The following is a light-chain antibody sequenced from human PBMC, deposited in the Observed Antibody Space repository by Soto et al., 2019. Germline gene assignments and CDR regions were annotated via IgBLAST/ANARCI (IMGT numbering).Light chain of an antibody. Sequence: QSVLTQPPSASGTPGQTVTISCSGSSSNIGSNFVYWYQQLPGAAPKLLIYSNNQRPSGVPDRFSGSKSGTSASLAISGLRSEDEADYYCATWDDSLSAPVFGGGTKVTVL. CDR3: ATWDDSLSAPV. CDR1: SSNIGSNF. J-gene: IGLJ2*01. CDR2: SNN. V-gene: IGLV1-47*02.